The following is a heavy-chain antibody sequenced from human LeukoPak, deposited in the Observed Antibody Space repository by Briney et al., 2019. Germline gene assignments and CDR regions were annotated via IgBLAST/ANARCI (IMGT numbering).Heavy chain of an antibody. CDR1: GYTFTGYY. CDR2: INPNSGGT. J-gene: IGHJ4*02. CDR3: ARDKGEMATITHLSY. D-gene: IGHD5-24*01. Sequence: SVKVSCKASGYTFTGYYMHWVRQAPGQGLEWMGRINPNSGGTNYAQKFQGRVTMTRDTSISTAYMELSRLRSDDTAVYYCARDKGEMATITHLSYWGQGTLVTVSS. V-gene: IGHV1-2*06.